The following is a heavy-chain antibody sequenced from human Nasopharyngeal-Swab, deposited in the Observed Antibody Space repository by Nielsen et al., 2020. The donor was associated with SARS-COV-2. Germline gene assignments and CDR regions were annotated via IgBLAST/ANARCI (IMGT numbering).Heavy chain of an antibody. CDR3: ARQMIRVSGYLN. V-gene: IGHV4-31*03. CDR2: IYYSGST. D-gene: IGHD5-12*01. Sequence: SESLSLTCTVSGVSICCGGYYWSWIRQHPGKGLEWIGYIYYSGSTYYNQSLKSRVTISVVTPKNQFSLKLSPVTAADTAVYYCARQMIRVSGYLNWGQGILVTVSS. J-gene: IGHJ4*02. CDR1: GVSICCGGYY.